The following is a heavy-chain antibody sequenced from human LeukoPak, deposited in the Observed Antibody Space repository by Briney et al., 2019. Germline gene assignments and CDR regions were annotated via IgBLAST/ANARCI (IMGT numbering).Heavy chain of an antibody. Sequence: ASVKVSCKASGYTFTSYYMHWVRQAPGQGLEWMGWINPNSGGTNYAQKFQGRVTMTRDTSISTAYMELSRLRSDDTAVYYCARVENIAVAGDYWGQGTLVTVSS. CDR3: ARVENIAVAGDY. D-gene: IGHD6-19*01. V-gene: IGHV1-2*02. CDR2: INPNSGGT. J-gene: IGHJ4*02. CDR1: GYTFTSYY.